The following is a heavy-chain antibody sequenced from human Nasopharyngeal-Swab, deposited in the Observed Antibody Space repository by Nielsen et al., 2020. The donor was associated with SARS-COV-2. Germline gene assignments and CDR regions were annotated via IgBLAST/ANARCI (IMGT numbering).Heavy chain of an antibody. J-gene: IGHJ4*02. CDR2: IKQDGSEK. V-gene: IGHV3-7*01. CDR3: ARVGGRTSPMGS. Sequence: GESLKISCVASGFTFRDYWMSWVRQAPAKGLVWVASIKQDGSEKNYVDSVKGRFTISRDNAKNSLFLQMDSLRTEDTAFYYCARVGGRTSPMGSWSQGTLVTVSS. D-gene: IGHD3-10*01. CDR1: GFTFRDYW.